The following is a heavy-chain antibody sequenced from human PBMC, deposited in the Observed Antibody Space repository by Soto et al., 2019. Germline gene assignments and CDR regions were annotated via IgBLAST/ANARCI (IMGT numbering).Heavy chain of an antibody. CDR1: GFTFSSYG. J-gene: IGHJ6*03. D-gene: IGHD4-17*01. CDR3: AKNIGSTVTRYYYYMDV. CDR2: ISYDGSNK. V-gene: IGHV3-30*18. Sequence: GGSLRLSCAASGFTFSSYGMHWVRQAPGKGLEWVAVISYDGSNKYYADSLKGGFTISRDNSKNTLYLQMNSLRAEDTAVVYCAKNIGSTVTRYYYYMDVWGKGTTVTVSS.